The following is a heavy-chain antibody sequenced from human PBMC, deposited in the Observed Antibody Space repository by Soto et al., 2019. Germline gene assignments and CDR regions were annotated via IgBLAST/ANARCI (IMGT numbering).Heavy chain of an antibody. CDR1: GYTFTNYY. CDR2: INPSGGRT. D-gene: IGHD2-21*01. V-gene: IGHV1-46*01. J-gene: IGHJ3*02. Sequence: QAQLVQSRDEVKKPGASVTVSCKASGYTFTNYYIHWMRQAPGQGLEWMGIINPSGGRTDYSQKFRGRVTMTTDTSTNTVYMELSSLRSEDTAVYYCAKVVSVDAFDIWGQGTMVTVSS. CDR3: AKVVSVDAFDI.